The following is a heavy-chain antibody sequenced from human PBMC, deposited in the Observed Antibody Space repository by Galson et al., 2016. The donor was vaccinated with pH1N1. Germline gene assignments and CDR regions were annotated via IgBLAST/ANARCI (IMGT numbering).Heavy chain of an antibody. CDR2: IKQDGSEK. CDR3: AREGTTSHDYDM. D-gene: IGHD4-11*01. J-gene: IGHJ3*02. CDR1: GFTFSSYG. Sequence: SLRLSCAASGFTFSSYGMSWVRQAPGKGLEWVAHIKQDGSEKYYADSVKGRLTISNDNAKKSLYLQMDSLRAEDTAVYYCAREGTTSHDYDMWGQGTMVTVSS. V-gene: IGHV3-7*01.